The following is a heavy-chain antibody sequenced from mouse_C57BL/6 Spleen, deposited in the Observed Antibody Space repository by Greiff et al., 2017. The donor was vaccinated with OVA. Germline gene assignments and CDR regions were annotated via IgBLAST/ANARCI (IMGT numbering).Heavy chain of an antibody. CDR2: IYPGDGDT. V-gene: IGHV1-82*01. CDR3: ARRWLREYYFDY. D-gene: IGHD2-2*01. J-gene: IGHJ2*01. Sequence: QVQLQQSGPELVKPGASVKISCKASGYAFSSSWMNWVKQRPGKGLEWIGRIYPGDGDTNYNGKFKGKATLTADKSSSTAYMQLSSLTSDDSAVYFCARRWLREYYFDYWGQGTTLTVSS. CDR1: GYAFSSSW.